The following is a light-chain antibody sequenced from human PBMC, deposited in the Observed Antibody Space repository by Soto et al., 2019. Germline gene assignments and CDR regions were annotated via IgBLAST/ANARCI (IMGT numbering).Light chain of an antibody. CDR1: QSVSSN. CDR2: GAS. Sequence: EIVMTQSPATLSVSPGERATLSCRASQSVSSNLAWYQQKPGQAPRLLIYGASTRPTGIPARFSGSGSGTEFTLTISSLQSEDFAAYYCQQYNNWPPRYTFGQGTKLEIK. CDR3: QQYNNWPPRYT. V-gene: IGKV3-15*01. J-gene: IGKJ2*01.